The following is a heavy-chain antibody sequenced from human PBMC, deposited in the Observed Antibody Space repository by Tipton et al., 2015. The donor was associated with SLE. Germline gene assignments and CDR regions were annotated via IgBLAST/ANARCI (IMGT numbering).Heavy chain of an antibody. V-gene: IGHV1-8*01. J-gene: IGHJ5*02. Sequence: QSGPEVKKPGASVKVSCKASGYTFISYDINWVRQAPGQGLEWMGWMNPNSGNTGYAQKFQGRVTMTRNTSISTAYMELSSLRSEDTAVYYCARVMDTWFDPWGQGTLVTVSS. D-gene: IGHD5-18*01. CDR1: GYTFISYD. CDR3: ARVMDTWFDP. CDR2: MNPNSGNT.